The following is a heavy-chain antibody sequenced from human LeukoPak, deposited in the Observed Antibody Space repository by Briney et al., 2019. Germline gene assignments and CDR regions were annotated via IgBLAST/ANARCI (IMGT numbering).Heavy chain of an antibody. CDR2: INPNSGGT. CDR3: AIVGGSWYGCYYYYMDV. Sequence: GASVKVSCKASGYTFTGYYMHWVRQAPGQGPEWMGWINPNSGGTNYAQKFQGRVTMTRDTSISTAYMELSRLRSDDTAGYYCAIVGGSWYGCYYYYMDVWGKGTTVTVSS. J-gene: IGHJ6*03. CDR1: GYTFTGYY. D-gene: IGHD6-13*01. V-gene: IGHV1-2*02.